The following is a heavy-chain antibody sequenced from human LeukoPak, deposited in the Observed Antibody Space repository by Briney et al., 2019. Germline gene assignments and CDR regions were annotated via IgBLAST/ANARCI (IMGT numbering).Heavy chain of an antibody. CDR2: LKPDGGEK. CDR1: GFTFNNFW. CDR3: ARSPDGFDL. J-gene: IGHJ2*01. V-gene: IGHV3-7*03. Sequence: PGGSLRLSCAASGFTFNNFWMSWVRQAPGKGLEWVANLKPDGGEKYYVDSVKGRFTISRDNPKRSLYLQMNSLRAEDTAVYYCARSPDGFDLWGRGTLVTVSS.